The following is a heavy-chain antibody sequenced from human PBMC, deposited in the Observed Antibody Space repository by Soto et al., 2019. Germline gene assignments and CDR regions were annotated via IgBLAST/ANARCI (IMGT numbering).Heavy chain of an antibody. CDR1: GFTFSSYG. CDR2: ISYDGSNK. D-gene: IGHD2-15*01. J-gene: IGHJ3*02. V-gene: IGHV3-30*18. Sequence: QVQLVESGGGVVQPGRSLRLSCAASGFTFSSYGMHWVRQAPGKGLEWVAVISYDGSNKYYADSVKGRFTISRDNSKNTRCLQMNGLRAEDTAVYYCAKEGYCSGGSCYGLAFDIWGQGTMVTVSS. CDR3: AKEGYCSGGSCYGLAFDI.